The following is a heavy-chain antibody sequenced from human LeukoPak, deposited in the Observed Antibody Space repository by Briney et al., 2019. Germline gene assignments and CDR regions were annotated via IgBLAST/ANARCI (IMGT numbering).Heavy chain of an antibody. CDR1: GFTFSSYS. CDR2: ISGSGGST. Sequence: PGGSLRLSCAASGFTFSSYSMNWVRQAPGKGLEWVSAISGSGGSTYYADSEKGRFTISRDNSKNTLYLQMNSLRAEDTAVYYCAKGVIVVVPAAAVFDYWGQGTLVTVSS. J-gene: IGHJ4*02. D-gene: IGHD2-2*01. CDR3: AKGVIVVVPAAAVFDY. V-gene: IGHV3-23*01.